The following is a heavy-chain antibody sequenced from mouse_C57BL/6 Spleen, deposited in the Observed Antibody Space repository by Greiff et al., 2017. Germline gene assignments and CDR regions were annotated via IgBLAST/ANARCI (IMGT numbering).Heavy chain of an antibody. CDR2: IDPSDSET. V-gene: IGHV1-52*01. CDR3: AREGGTAQAFAY. J-gene: IGHJ3*01. D-gene: IGHD3-2*02. CDR1: GYTFTSYW. Sequence: QVQLQQPGAELVRPGSSVKLSCKASGYTFTSYWMHWVKQRPIQGLEWIGNIDPSDSETHYNQKFKDKATLTVDKSSSTAYMQLSSLTSEDSAVYYCAREGGTAQAFAYWGQGTLVTVSA.